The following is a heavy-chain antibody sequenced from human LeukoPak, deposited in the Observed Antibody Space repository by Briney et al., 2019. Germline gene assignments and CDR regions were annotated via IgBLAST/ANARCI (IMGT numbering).Heavy chain of an antibody. J-gene: IGHJ4*02. CDR2: IRYDESDK. Sequence: GGSLRLSCAASGFRFSDYGMHWVRQVPGKGLEWVAFIRYDESDKYYADSVKGRFTISRDNSKNTLTLHMNSLRIEDTSIYFCAKGAWAADGPMGNNFASWGQGTLVTVSS. CDR1: GFRFSDYG. D-gene: IGHD6-13*01. CDR3: AKGAWAADGPMGNNFAS. V-gene: IGHV3-30*02.